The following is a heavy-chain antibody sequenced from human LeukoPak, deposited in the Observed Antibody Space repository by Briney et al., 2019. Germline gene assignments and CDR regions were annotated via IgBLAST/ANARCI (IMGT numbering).Heavy chain of an antibody. CDR2: IYSSGST. J-gene: IGHJ4*02. CDR1: GDSISSAYYY. D-gene: IGHD3-10*01. V-gene: IGHV4-39*07. CDR3: ARDLPYSSGDY. Sequence: SETLSLTCTVSGDSISSAYYYWGWIRQPPGRGLEYIGSIYSSGSTYYNPSLKSRVTISVDTSKNQFSLKLSSVTAADTAVYYCARDLPYSSGDYWGQGTLVTVSS.